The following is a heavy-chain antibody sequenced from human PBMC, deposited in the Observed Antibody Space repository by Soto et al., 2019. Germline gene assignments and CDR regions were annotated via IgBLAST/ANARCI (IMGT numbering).Heavy chain of an antibody. V-gene: IGHV4-31*03. Sequence: PSETLSLTCTVSGGSISSGAYYWGWIRQHPGKGLEWIGYISHRGTAYYTPSLKSRVSLSVDPSKSQFSLNVTSLTAADTAVYYCARVSATGTRWFDHWGPGTLVTVSS. J-gene: IGHJ5*02. CDR1: GGSISSGAYY. CDR2: ISHRGTA. D-gene: IGHD6-13*01. CDR3: ARVSATGTRWFDH.